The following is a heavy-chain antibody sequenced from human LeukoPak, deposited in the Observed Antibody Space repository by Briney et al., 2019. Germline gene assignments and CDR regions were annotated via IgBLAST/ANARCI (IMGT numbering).Heavy chain of an antibody. J-gene: IGHJ4*02. V-gene: IGHV3-30*18. CDR1: GFTFSTYG. D-gene: IGHD3-10*01. Sequence: GGSLRLSCAASGFTFSTYGMHWVRQAPGKGLEWVAVISYDGSNKYYSDSVKGRFTISRDNSKNTLYLQMNSLRAEDTAVYYCAKDLSALLWFGEFDYWGQGTLVIVSS. CDR2: ISYDGSNK. CDR3: AKDLSALLWFGEFDY.